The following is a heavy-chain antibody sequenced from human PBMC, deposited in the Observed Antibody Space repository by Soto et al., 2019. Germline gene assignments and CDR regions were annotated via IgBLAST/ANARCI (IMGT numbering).Heavy chain of an antibody. J-gene: IGHJ6*02. CDR2: ISYDGRNK. CDR1: GFTFSSYG. V-gene: IGHV3-30*18. CDR3: AKDIGGGPKRYSYYGMDV. D-gene: IGHD1-1*01. Sequence: QVQLVESGGGVVQPGRSLRLSCAASGFTFSSYGMHWVRQAPGKGLEWVAGISYDGRNKYYADSVKGRFTISRDNSKNTLYLQMNSLRAEDTAVYYCAKDIGGGPKRYSYYGMDVWGQGTTVTGSS.